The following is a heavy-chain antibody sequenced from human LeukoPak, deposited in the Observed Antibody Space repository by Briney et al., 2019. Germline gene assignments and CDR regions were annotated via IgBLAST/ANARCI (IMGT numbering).Heavy chain of an antibody. CDR2: INTDGRST. CDR1: GFTFSRHG. D-gene: IGHD3-3*01. CDR3: ARDLESSTSLGN. Sequence: PGGSLTLSCAASGFTFSRHGMNWVRQAPGKGLVWVSRINTDGRSTSYADSVKGRFTISRDNAKNTLYLQMNILRAEDTAVYYCARDLESSTSLGNWGQGTLVTVSS. J-gene: IGHJ4*02. V-gene: IGHV3-74*01.